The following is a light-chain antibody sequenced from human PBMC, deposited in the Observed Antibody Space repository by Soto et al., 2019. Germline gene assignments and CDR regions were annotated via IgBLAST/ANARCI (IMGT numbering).Light chain of an antibody. CDR1: QGVKTD. J-gene: IGKJ2*01. V-gene: IGKV1-17*01. CDR2: AAS. Sequence: DIQMTQSPSSVSASVGDRVTITCRASQGVKTDLGWYQQKPGKAPKRLIYAASRLQSGVPSRFSGSGSGTEFTLTISSLQPEDFASYYCQQYTGSPLTFGQGTKLEIK. CDR3: QQYTGSPLT.